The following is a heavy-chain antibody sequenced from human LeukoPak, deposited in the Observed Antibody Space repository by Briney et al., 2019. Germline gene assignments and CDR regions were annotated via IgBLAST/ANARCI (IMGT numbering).Heavy chain of an antibody. CDR1: GYTFTDYY. Sequence: ASVKVSCKASGYTFTDYYMYWVRQAPGQGPEWMGWVNLNSGGTQYVQKFQGRVTMTRDRSIGTGHMDLAGLRSDDTAVYYCARAAPNAQELDYWGQGSLVTVSS. J-gene: IGHJ4*02. V-gene: IGHV1-2*02. CDR2: VNLNSGGT. CDR3: ARAAPNAQELDY. D-gene: IGHD4/OR15-4a*01.